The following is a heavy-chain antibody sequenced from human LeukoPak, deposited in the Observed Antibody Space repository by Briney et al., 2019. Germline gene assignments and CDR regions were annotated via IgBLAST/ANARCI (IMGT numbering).Heavy chain of an antibody. D-gene: IGHD3-10*01. Sequence: GRSLRLSCAASGFTFDDYAMHWVRQAPGKGLEWVSGISWNSGSIGYADSVKGRFTISRDNAKNSLYLQMNSLRAEDTALYYCAKDASYGVRGVENWGQGTLVTVSS. CDR3: AKDASYGVRGVEN. CDR2: ISWNSGSI. J-gene: IGHJ4*02. CDR1: GFTFDDYA. V-gene: IGHV3-9*01.